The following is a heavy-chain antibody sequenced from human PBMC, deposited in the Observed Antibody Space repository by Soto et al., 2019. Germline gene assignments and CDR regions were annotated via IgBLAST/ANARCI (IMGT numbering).Heavy chain of an antibody. CDR3: ATSTIDTSTWKQYYYGMDV. J-gene: IGHJ6*02. V-gene: IGHV1-3*01. D-gene: IGHD6-13*01. CDR2: INAGNGNT. CDR1: EDTFTRYV. Sequence: ASVKVSCKASEDTFTRYVIHWVRQAPGQRLEWMGWINAGNGNTKYSQNFQGRVTITRDASASTAYMELSSLRSQDTAVYYCATSTIDTSTWKQYYYGMDVWGQGTTVTVSS.